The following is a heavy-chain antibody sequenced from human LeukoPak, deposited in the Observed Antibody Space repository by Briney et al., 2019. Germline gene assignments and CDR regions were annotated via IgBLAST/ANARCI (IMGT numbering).Heavy chain of an antibody. V-gene: IGHV3-21*01. CDR3: ARDVIAARGEGHYYYYYGMDV. J-gene: IGHJ6*02. Sequence: GSLRLSCAASGFTFSSYSMNWVRQAPGKGLEWVSSISSSSSYIYYADSVKGRFTISRDNAKNSLYLQMNSLRAEDTAVYYCARDVIAARGEGHYYYYYGMDVWGQGTTVTVSS. D-gene: IGHD6-6*01. CDR2: ISSSSSYI. CDR1: GFTFSSYS.